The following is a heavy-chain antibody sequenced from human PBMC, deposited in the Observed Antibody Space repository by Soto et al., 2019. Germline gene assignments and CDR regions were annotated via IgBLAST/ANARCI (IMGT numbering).Heavy chain of an antibody. V-gene: IGHV4-31*03. CDR2: IYYSGGT. J-gene: IGHJ2*01. CDR3: ARERAGGYCSGGSCVNWYFDL. Sequence: QVQLQESGPGLVKPSQTLSLTCTVSGGSISSGGYYWSWIRQHPGKGLEWIGYIYYSGGTYYNPSLTNRVTYSIDTSKNQFSLRLSSGTAAETSVYYCARERAGGYCSGGSCVNWYFDLWCRGTLVTVSS. D-gene: IGHD2-15*01. CDR1: GGSISSGGYY.